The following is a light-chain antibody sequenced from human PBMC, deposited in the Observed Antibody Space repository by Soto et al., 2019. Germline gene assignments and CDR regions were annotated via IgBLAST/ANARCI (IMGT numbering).Light chain of an antibody. V-gene: IGLV1-44*01. CDR1: SSNIGSNT. CDR2: SNN. Sequence: QAVLTQPPSASGTPGQRVTISCSGSSSNIGSNTVNWYQQLPGTAPKLLIYSNNQRPSGVPDRFSGSKSGTSASLAISVLQSEDEADYYCAAWDDSLMGVFGTGTKVTVL. CDR3: AAWDDSLMGV. J-gene: IGLJ1*01.